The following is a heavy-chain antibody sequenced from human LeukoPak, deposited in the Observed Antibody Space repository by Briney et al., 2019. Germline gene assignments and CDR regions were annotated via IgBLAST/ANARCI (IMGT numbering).Heavy chain of an antibody. CDR1: GLTFSIYA. CDR3: ASRDPRFGYCSGGSCHWYFDL. CDR2: IVGSGGDT. D-gene: IGHD2-15*01. V-gene: IGHV3-23*01. J-gene: IGHJ2*01. Sequence: GGSLRLSCAASGLTFSIYAMSWVRQAPGGGPEWVSGIVGSGGDTYYADSVKGRFTISRDTSKTSLYLQMNSMRTEDTAISYCASRDPRFGYCSGGSCHWYFDLWGRGTLVTVSS.